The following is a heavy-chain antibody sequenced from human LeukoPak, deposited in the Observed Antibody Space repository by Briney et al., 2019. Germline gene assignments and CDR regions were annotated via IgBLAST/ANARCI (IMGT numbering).Heavy chain of an antibody. J-gene: IGHJ5*02. CDR1: GYSFTSFG. CDR2: ISAYNGDT. D-gene: IGHD4-17*01. Sequence: ASVKVSCKASGYSFTSFGISWVRQAPGQGLEWMGWISAYNGDTNYDKKLQARVTMTTDKSTSTAYMELRSLRSDDTAVYYCARDGELTVTRRWFDPWGQGTLVTVSS. CDR3: ARDGELTVTRRWFDP. V-gene: IGHV1-18*01.